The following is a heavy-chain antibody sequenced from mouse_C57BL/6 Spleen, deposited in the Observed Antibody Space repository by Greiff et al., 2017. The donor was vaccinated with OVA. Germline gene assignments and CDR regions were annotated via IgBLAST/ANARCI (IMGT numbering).Heavy chain of an antibody. CDR2: INPNNGGT. D-gene: IGHD2-3*01. Sequence: VQLQQSGPELVKPGASVKISCKASGYTFTDYYMNWVKQSHGKSLEWIGDINPNNGGTSYNQKFKGKATLTVDKSSSTAYMELRSLTSEDSAVYYCARAGEGWLLRGYFDVWGTGTTVTVSS. J-gene: IGHJ1*03. CDR1: GYTFTDYY. CDR3: ARAGEGWLLRGYFDV. V-gene: IGHV1-26*01.